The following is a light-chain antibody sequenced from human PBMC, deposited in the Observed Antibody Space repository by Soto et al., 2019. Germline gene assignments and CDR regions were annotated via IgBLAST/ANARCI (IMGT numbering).Light chain of an antibody. V-gene: IGLV2-14*02. CDR1: SSDVGSYNL. Sequence: QSALTQPASVSGSPGQSITISCTGTSSDVGSYNLVSWYQQHPGKAPKLMIYEGSKRPSGVSNRFSGSKSGNTASLTISGLQAEDEADYYCCSYTSSSTRWVFGGGTQLTVL. CDR3: CSYTSSSTRWV. J-gene: IGLJ3*02. CDR2: EGS.